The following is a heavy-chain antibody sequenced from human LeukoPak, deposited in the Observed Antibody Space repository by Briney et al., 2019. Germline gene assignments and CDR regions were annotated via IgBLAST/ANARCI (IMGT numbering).Heavy chain of an antibody. CDR1: GFTFSDYY. D-gene: IGHD1-7*01. CDR2: ISSSGSNI. CDR3: SMALELEGLVY. J-gene: IGHJ4*02. V-gene: IGHV3-11*01. Sequence: GXLRLSCAASGFTFSDYYMSWVRQAPGKGLEWVSYISSSGSNIYYADSVKGRFTISRDNAKNSLYLQMNSLRAEETAVYDCSMALELEGLVYWGQGTLVTVSS.